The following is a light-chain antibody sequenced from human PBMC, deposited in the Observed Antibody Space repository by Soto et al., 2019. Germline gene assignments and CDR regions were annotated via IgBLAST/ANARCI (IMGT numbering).Light chain of an antibody. J-gene: IGKJ5*01. Sequence: DSQMTQSPSSVSAAGGDRVTITCRASQGISSWLAWYQQKPGKAPKLLIYDASSLESGVPSRFSGSGSGTEFTLTISSLQPDDFATYYCQQYNSYSTFGQGTRLEIK. CDR3: QQYNSYST. CDR1: QGISSW. CDR2: DAS. V-gene: IGKV1-5*01.